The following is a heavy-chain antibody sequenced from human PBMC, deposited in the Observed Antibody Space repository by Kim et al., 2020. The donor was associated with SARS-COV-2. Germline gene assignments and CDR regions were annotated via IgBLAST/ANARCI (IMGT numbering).Heavy chain of an antibody. CDR2: IYHSGSA. Sequence: SETLSLTCVVSGGSISSNNWWSWVRQPPGKGLEWIGQIYHSGSANYSPSLKSRVTLLVDKSKNQFSLTLSSVTAADTAVYYCVRHKDDHQYAFDLWGQGTRITVSS. CDR1: GGSISSNNW. J-gene: IGHJ3*01. D-gene: IGHD2-15*01. CDR3: VRHKDDHQYAFDL. V-gene: IGHV4-4*02.